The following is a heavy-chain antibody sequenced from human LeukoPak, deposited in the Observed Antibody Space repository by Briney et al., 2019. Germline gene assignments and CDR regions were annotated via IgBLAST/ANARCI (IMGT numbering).Heavy chain of an antibody. Sequence: GGSLRLSCAASGFTFENYAMSWVRPGPGKGLDWVSAITGDGRDTYHADSVKGRFTISRDNSRNTLFLQMNSLRVEDSAVYYCAKGSRTSRPYYFDFWGQGTLVTVPS. J-gene: IGHJ4*02. CDR3: AKGSRTSRPYYFDF. V-gene: IGHV3-23*01. CDR2: ITGDGRDT. CDR1: GFTFENYA. D-gene: IGHD1-7*01.